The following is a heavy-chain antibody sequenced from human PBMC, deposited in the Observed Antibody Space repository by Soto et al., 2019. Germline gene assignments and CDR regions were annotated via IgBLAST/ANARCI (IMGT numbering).Heavy chain of an antibody. Sequence: QVQLVQSGAEVKSPGASVKVSCKASGYTFSNNGINWLRQAPGQGLEWMGWISAYTGNTKYAQRFQGRVTMTTDTSTSTAYLELRTLRYDDTAVYYCARKGGEWEPADYWGQGTLVTVAS. D-gene: IGHD1-26*01. CDR2: ISAYTGNT. CDR3: ARKGGEWEPADY. V-gene: IGHV1-18*01. J-gene: IGHJ4*02. CDR1: GYTFSNNG.